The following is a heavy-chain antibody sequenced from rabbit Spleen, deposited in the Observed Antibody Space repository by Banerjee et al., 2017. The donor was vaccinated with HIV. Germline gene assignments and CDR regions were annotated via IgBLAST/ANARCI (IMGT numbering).Heavy chain of an antibody. Sequence: QSLEESGGGLVKPGASLTLTCKASGFSFSSSHYMCWVRQAPGKGLEWIACLDIGFGGTTYYASWAKGRFTISKTSSTTVTLQMTSLTAADTATYFCARDTSSSFSSYGMDLWGPGTLVTVS. CDR3: ARDTSSSFSSYGMDL. CDR1: GFSFSSSHY. J-gene: IGHJ6*01. CDR2: LDIGFGGTT. D-gene: IGHD1-1*01. V-gene: IGHV1S40*01.